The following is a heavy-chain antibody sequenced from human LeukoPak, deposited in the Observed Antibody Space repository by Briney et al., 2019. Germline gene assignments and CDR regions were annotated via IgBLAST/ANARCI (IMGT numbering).Heavy chain of an antibody. CDR3: ARVSSLYYMDV. CDR2: IYYSGST. J-gene: IGHJ6*03. CDR1: GGSITNYY. Sequence: PSETLSLTCTVSGGSITNYYWSWIRQPPGKGLEWIGSIYYSGSTYYNPSLKSRVTISVDTSKNQFSLKLSSVTAADTAVYYCARVSSLYYMDVWGKGTTVTVSS. V-gene: IGHV4-59*12.